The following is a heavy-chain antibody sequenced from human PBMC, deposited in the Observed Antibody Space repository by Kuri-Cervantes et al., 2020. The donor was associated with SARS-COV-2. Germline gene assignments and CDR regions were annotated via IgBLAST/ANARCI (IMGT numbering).Heavy chain of an antibody. CDR2: INSDGSST. CDR3: ARGYDSSGYSLDY. D-gene: IGHD3-22*01. V-gene: IGHV3-74*01. J-gene: IGHJ4*02. Sequence: GGSLRLSCAASGFTFSSYWMHWVRQAPGKGLVWVSRINSDGSSTSYADSVKGRFTISRDHAKNTLYLQMNSLRAEDTAVYYCARGYDSSGYSLDYWGQGTLVTVSS. CDR1: GFTFSSYW.